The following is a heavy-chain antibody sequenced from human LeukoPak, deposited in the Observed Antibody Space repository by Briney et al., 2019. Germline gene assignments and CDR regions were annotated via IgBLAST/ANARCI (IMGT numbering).Heavy chain of an antibody. J-gene: IGHJ4*02. CDR2: INLYSGGT. Sequence: ASVKVSCKAFGYNFTVYYMHWVRQAPGQGLEWMGWINLYSGGTQYAQKFQGRVTMTMDTSINAAYMELSRLGSDDTAVYYCARVAGGDWYYFDFWGQGTLVTVSS. D-gene: IGHD2-21*02. V-gene: IGHV1-2*02. CDR1: GYNFTVYY. CDR3: ARVAGGDWYYFDF.